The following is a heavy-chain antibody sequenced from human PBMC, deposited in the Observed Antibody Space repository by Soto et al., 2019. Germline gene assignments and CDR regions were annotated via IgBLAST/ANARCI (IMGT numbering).Heavy chain of an antibody. CDR2: IYHSGST. J-gene: IGHJ4*02. CDR1: GGSISSGGYS. V-gene: IGHV4-30-2*01. Sequence: QLQLQESGSGLVKPSQTLSLTCAVFGGSISSGGYSWSWIRQPPGKGLEWIGYIYHSGSTYYNPSLXSGVSIXXDRSKNQFSLKLSSVTAADTAVYYCARGQVVAAQHWGQGTLVTVSS. D-gene: IGHD2-15*01. CDR3: ARGQVVAAQH.